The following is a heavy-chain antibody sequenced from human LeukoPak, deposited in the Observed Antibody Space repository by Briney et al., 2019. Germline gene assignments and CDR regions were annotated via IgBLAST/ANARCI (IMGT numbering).Heavy chain of an antibody. Sequence: GRSLRLSCAASGFTFSSYAMHWFRQPPGKGLEWVAVISYDGSNKYYADSVKGRFTISRDNSKNTLYLQMNSLRAEDTAVYYCARELRYYDSSGSFDYWGQGTLVTVSS. V-gene: IGHV3-30-3*01. J-gene: IGHJ4*02. CDR2: ISYDGSNK. CDR3: ARELRYYDSSGSFDY. D-gene: IGHD3-22*01. CDR1: GFTFSSYA.